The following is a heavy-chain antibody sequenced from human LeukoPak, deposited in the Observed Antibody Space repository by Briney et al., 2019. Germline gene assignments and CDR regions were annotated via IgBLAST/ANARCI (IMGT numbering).Heavy chain of an antibody. CDR3: AKDGPLLPS. CDR2: ISGSGGST. V-gene: IGHV3-23*01. D-gene: IGHD3/OR15-3a*01. Sequence: GGSLRLSCAASGFAFSIYAMNWVRQAPGKGLEWVSAISGSGGSTYYADSVKGRFTISRDNSKLYLQMNSLRAEDTAVYYCAKDGPLLPSWGQGTLVTVSS. CDR1: GFAFSIYA. J-gene: IGHJ4*02.